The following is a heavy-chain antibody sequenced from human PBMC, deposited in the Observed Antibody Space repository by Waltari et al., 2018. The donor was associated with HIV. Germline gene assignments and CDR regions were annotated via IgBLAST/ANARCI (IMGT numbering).Heavy chain of an antibody. V-gene: IGHV4-39*01. CDR1: GGSIRSSSYY. Sequence: QLQLQESCPGLVKPSETLSLTCPVSGGSIRSSSYYWGWIRQPPGKGLEWIGSIYYSGSTYYNPSLKSRVTISVDTSKNQFSLKLSSVTAADTAVYYCASLIALGVPWGQGTLVTVSS. CDR2: IYYSGST. CDR3: ASLIALGVP. D-gene: IGHD2-8*01. J-gene: IGHJ5*02.